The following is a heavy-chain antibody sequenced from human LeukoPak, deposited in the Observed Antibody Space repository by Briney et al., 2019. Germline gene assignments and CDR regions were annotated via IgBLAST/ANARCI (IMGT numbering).Heavy chain of an antibody. CDR3: VRHPSFTLVGVVTSFDL. CDR2: ISNSGVT. CDR1: GGSFSGSY. Sequence: SETLSLTCAVYGGSFSGSYWGWIRHSPGKGLELMGEISNSGVTAYNPYPKSRVAISIDTSTSQFSLKLFSVTAADTAVYSWVRHPSFTLVGVVTSFDLWGRGPLVTVSS. D-gene: IGHD3-3*01. V-gene: IGHV4-34*01. J-gene: IGHJ2*01.